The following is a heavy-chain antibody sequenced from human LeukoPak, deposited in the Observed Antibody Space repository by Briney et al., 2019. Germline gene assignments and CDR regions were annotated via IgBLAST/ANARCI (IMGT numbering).Heavy chain of an antibody. D-gene: IGHD6-13*01. V-gene: IGHV4-34*01. J-gene: IGHJ4*02. CDR1: GGSFSGYY. CDR2: INHSGST. Sequence: SETLSLTCAVYGGSFSGYYWSWIPQPPGKGLEWIGEINHSGSTNYNPSLKSRVTISVDTSKTQFSLKLSSVTAADTAVYYCAISLGIAEDYWGQGTLVTVSS. CDR3: AISLGIAEDY.